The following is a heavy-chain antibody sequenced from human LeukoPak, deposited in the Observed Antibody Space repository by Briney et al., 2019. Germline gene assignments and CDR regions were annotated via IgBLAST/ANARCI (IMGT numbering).Heavy chain of an antibody. D-gene: IGHD2-2*01. V-gene: IGHV3-7*01. Sequence: QPGGSLRLSCAVSGFTFSSYWMSWVRQAPGKGLEWVANIKQDGSEKYYVDSVKGRFTISRDNAKNSLYLQMNSLRAEDTAVYYCARDKDCSSTSCYLHFQHWGQGTLVTVSS. J-gene: IGHJ1*01. CDR3: ARDKDCSSTSCYLHFQH. CDR2: IKQDGSEK. CDR1: GFTFSSYW.